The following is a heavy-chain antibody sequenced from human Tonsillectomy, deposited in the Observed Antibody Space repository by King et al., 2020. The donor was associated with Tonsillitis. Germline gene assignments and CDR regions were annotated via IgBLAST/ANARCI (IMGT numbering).Heavy chain of an antibody. V-gene: IGHV4-34*01. Sequence: VQLQQWGAGLLKPSETLSLTCAVYGGSFSGYYWSWIRQPPGKGLEWIGEINHSGSTNYNPSLKSRVTISVDTSKNQFSLMLSSVTAADTAVYYCASSYDSSGYYGYFDYWGQGTLVTVSS. CDR3: ASSYDSSGYYGYFDY. CDR1: GGSFSGYY. J-gene: IGHJ4*02. CDR2: INHSGST. D-gene: IGHD3-22*01.